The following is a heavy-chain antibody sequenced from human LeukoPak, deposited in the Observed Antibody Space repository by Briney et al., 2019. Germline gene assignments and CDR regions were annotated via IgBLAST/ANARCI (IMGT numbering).Heavy chain of an antibody. Sequence: DPGGSLRLSCVVSGFTFSTYAMSWVRQAPGKGLEWVSVISGSGDNTYYADSVKGRFTISRDNSKNMLYLQMNSLRAEDTAVYYCAKWKYSNSGIDDYWGQGTLVTVSS. J-gene: IGHJ4*02. V-gene: IGHV3-23*01. D-gene: IGHD6-6*01. CDR2: ISGSGDNT. CDR1: GFTFSTYA. CDR3: AKWKYSNSGIDDY.